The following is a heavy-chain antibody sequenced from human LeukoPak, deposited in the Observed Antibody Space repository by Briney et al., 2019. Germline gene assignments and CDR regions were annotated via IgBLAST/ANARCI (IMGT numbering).Heavy chain of an antibody. CDR1: GFTFSSYW. Sequence: GGSLRLSCAVSGFTFSSYWMSWVRQAPGKGLEWVAIIKQDESEKYYVDSVKGRFTISRDNAKNSLFLQMNSLRAEDTAMYYCARDGAYYYDSSGYPGDYWGQGTLVTVSS. J-gene: IGHJ4*02. CDR2: IKQDESEK. CDR3: ARDGAYYYDSSGYPGDY. V-gene: IGHV3-7*01. D-gene: IGHD3-22*01.